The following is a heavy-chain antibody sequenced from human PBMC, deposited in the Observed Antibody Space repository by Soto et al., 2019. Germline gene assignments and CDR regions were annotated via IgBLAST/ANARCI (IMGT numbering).Heavy chain of an antibody. CDR3: ARGLLSGTADYYYYYGMDV. Sequence: SVKVSCKASGGTFSSYAISWVRQAPGQGLEWMGGIIPIFGTANYAQKFQGRVTITADESTSTAYMELSSLRSEDTAVYYCARGLLSGTADYYYYYGMDVWGQGTTVTVSS. CDR2: IIPIFGTA. J-gene: IGHJ6*02. V-gene: IGHV1-69*13. D-gene: IGHD1-7*01. CDR1: GGTFSSYA.